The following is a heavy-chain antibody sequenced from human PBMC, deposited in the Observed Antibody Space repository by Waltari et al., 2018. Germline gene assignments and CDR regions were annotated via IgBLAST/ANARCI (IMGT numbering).Heavy chain of an antibody. CDR2: INHSGST. CDR3: ARGHRLLSSEGSGSYYKGYYFDY. Sequence: QVQLQQWGAGLLKPSETLSLTCAVYGGSFSGYYWSWIRQPPGKGLEWIGEINHSGSTNYNPSLKSRVTISVDTSKNQFSLKLSSVTAADTAVYYCARGHRLLSSEGSGSYYKGYYFDYWGQGTLVTVSS. V-gene: IGHV4-34*01. J-gene: IGHJ4*02. D-gene: IGHD3-10*01. CDR1: GGSFSGYY.